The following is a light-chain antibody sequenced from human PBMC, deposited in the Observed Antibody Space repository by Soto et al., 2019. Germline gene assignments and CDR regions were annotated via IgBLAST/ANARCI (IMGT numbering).Light chain of an antibody. Sequence: DIQMTQSPSTLSASIGDRVTITCRASQSLRTWLAWFQQKPGKAPKGLIYKVSILESGVPPRFSGSGSETLFTLTIDSLQPDDFATYYCLQYDTYPWTFGQGTKVDIK. CDR3: LQYDTYPWT. CDR2: KVS. J-gene: IGKJ1*01. CDR1: QSLRTW. V-gene: IGKV1-5*03.